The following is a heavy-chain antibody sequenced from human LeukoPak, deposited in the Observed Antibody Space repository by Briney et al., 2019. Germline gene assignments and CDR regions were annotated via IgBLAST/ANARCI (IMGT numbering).Heavy chain of an antibody. V-gene: IGHV3-21*01. CDR2: ISSSSSYI. CDR3: ARDQVSIAGTGIDY. D-gene: IGHD6-13*01. J-gene: IGHJ4*02. CDR1: GFTFSTYN. Sequence: GGSLRLSCAASGFTFSTYNMNWVRQAPGKGLEWVSFISSSSSYIYYADSVKGRLTISRDNAKNSLYLQVNSLRAEDTAVYYCARDQVSIAGTGIDYWGQGTLVTVSS.